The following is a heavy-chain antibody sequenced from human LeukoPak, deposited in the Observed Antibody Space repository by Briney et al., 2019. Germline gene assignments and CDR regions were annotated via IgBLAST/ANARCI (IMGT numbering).Heavy chain of an antibody. D-gene: IGHD6-19*01. V-gene: IGHV4-39*01. CDR2: IYYSGST. CDR3: ASKQWLVGAFDY. CDR1: GGSISSSSYY. Sequence: SETLSLTCTVSGGSISSSSYYWGWIRQPPGKGLEWIGSIYYSGSTYYNPSLKSRVTISVDTSKNQFSLKLSSVTAADTAVYYCASKQWLVGAFDYWGQGTLVTVSS. J-gene: IGHJ4*02.